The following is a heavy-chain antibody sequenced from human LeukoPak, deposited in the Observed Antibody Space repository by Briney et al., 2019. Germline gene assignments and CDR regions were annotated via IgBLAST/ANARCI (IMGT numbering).Heavy chain of an antibody. D-gene: IGHD6-19*01. J-gene: IGHJ6*02. V-gene: IGHV3-23*01. CDR3: AREGQWLGLDV. Sequence: GGSLRLSCAASGFTFSSYAMSWVRQTPGKGLEWVSIIGGSGGTTYFADSVKGRFTISRDNAKNTLYLQMNSLRAEDTAVYYCAREGQWLGLDVWGQGTTVTVSS. CDR2: IGGSGGTT. CDR1: GFTFSSYA.